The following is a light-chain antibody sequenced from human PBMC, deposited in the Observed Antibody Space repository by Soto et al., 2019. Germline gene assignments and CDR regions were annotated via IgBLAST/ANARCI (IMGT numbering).Light chain of an antibody. V-gene: IGLV7-46*01. CDR3: FLSNSGAYV. J-gene: IGLJ1*01. CDR1: TGAVTSGHF. CDR2: DTS. Sequence: QAVVTQEPSLTVSPGGTVTLTCGSSTGAVTSGHFPYWFQQKPGQAPRTLIYDTSNKHSWTPARFSGSLLGGKAALTLSGAQPEDEADYYCFLSNSGAYVFGTGTKRTVL.